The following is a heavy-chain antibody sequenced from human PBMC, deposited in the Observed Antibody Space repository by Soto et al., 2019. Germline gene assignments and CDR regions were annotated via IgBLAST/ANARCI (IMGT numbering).Heavy chain of an antibody. CDR2: ISSSSSAI. CDR1: GFTFSSYS. Sequence: PGGSLRLSCAASGFTFSSYSMNWVRQTPGKGLEWVSYISSSSSAIYYADSVKGRFTISRDNAKNSLYLQMNSLRAEDTAVYYCAVRFGELPNWFDPWGQGTLVTVSS. CDR3: AVRFGELPNWFDP. D-gene: IGHD3-10*01. V-gene: IGHV3-21*05. J-gene: IGHJ5*02.